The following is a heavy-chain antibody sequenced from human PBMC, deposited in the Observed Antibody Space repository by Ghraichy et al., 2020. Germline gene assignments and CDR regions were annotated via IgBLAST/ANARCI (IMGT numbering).Heavy chain of an antibody. CDR1: GFTFSNYP. J-gene: IGHJ3*02. CDR2: ITTGGGYM. V-gene: IGHV3-21*01. D-gene: IGHD2-2*01. Sequence: GGSLRLSCAASGFTFSNYPMNWVRQAPGKGLEWVSSITTGGGYMYYADSVKGRFTISRDNAKNSLYLQMNSLRAEDTAVYHCAREGVYQGSDSFDTWGQGTMVTVS. CDR3: AREGVYQGSDSFDT.